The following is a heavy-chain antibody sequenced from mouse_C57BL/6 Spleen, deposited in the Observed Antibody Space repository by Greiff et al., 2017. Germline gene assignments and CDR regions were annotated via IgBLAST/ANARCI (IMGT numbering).Heavy chain of an antibody. J-gene: IGHJ4*01. CDR2: ISDGGSYT. D-gene: IGHD3-3*01. CDR3: ARDLGCRAMDY. CDR1: GFTFSSYA. Sequence: DVQLVESGGGLVKPGGSLKLSCAASGFTFSSYAMSWVRQTPEKRLEWVATISDGGSYTYYPDNVKGLFTISRDNAKNNLYLQMSHLKSEDTAMYYCARDLGCRAMDYWGQGTSVTVSS. V-gene: IGHV5-4*01.